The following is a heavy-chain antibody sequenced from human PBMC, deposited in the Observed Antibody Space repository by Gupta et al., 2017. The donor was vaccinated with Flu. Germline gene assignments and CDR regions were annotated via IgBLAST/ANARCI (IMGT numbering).Heavy chain of an antibody. CDR1: GFSFGDYA. J-gene: IGHJ4*02. V-gene: IGHV3-9*01. D-gene: IGHD3-3*01. CDR3: AKDGALRFLEWLFDY. Sequence: EVQLVESGGGLVQPGRSLRLSCAASGFSFGDYAMHWVRQAPGKGLEWVSGISWDSDTVAYADSVKGRFTISRDDAKNSLYLQMNSLRAEDTALYYCAKDGALRFLEWLFDYWGQGTLVTVSS. CDR2: ISWDSDTV.